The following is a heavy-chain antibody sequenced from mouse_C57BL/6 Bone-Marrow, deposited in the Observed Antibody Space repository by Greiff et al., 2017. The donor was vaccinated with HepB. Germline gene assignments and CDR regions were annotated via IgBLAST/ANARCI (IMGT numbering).Heavy chain of an antibody. Sequence: VQLQQSGAELVRPGASVKLSCTASGFNIKDDYMHWVKQRPEQGLEWIGWIDPENGDTEYASKFQGKATITADTSSNTAYLQLSSLTSEDTAVYYCTTEDGDAYWCQGTLVTVSA. CDR2: IDPENGDT. D-gene: IGHD2-3*01. CDR3: TTEDGDAY. V-gene: IGHV14-4*01. CDR1: GFNIKDDY. J-gene: IGHJ3*01.